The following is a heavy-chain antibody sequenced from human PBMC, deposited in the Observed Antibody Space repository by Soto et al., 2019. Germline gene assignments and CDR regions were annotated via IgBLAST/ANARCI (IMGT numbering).Heavy chain of an antibody. J-gene: IGHJ6*03. CDR3: ARDRVTVTGDYYYMDV. CDR2: IYYSGST. D-gene: IGHD4-4*01. CDR1: GGSISSYY. Sequence: PSETLSLTCTVSGGSISSYYWSWIRQPPGKGLEWIGYIYYSGSTNYNPSLKSRVTISVDTSKNQFSLKLSSVTAADTAVYYCARDRVTVTGDYYYMDVWGKGTTGTVSS. V-gene: IGHV4-59*01.